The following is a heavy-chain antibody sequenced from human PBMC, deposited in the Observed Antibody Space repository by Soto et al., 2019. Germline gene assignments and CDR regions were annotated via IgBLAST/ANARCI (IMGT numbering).Heavy chain of an antibody. CDR1: GYFISNGYY. J-gene: IGHJ4*02. Sequence: SETLSLTCAVSGYFISNGYYWDWIRQPPGKGLEWIGSIYPTGTTYYNPSLKSRVTIPVDTSKNHFSLKLTSVTAADTAVYYCARDAKYGLYYFDHWGQGTLVTVSS. V-gene: IGHV4-38-2*02. CDR2: IYPTGTT. D-gene: IGHD3-10*01. CDR3: ARDAKYGLYYFDH.